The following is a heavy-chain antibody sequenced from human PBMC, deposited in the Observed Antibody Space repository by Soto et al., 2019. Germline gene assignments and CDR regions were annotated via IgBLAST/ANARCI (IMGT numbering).Heavy chain of an antibody. V-gene: IGHV1-2*02. CDR2: INPNSGGT. CDR1: GYTFTGYY. CDR3: ASARRIAARGNWFDP. J-gene: IGHJ5*02. D-gene: IGHD6-6*01. Sequence: ASVKVSCKASGYTFTGYYMHWVRQAPGQGLEWMGWINPNSGGTNYAQKFQGRVTMTRDTSISTAYMELSRLRSDDTAVYYCASARRIAARGNWFDPWGQGTLVTVSS.